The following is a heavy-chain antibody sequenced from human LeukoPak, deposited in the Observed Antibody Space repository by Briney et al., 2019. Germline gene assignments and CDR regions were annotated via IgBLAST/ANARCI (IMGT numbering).Heavy chain of an antibody. Sequence: GESLKISCKGSGYSFTSYWISWVRQMPGKGLEWMGIIYPGDSDTRYSPSFQGQVTISADKSISTAYLQWSSLKASDTAMYYCARLLDYYGSGSYGDYWGQGTLVTVSS. CDR2: IYPGDSDT. J-gene: IGHJ4*02. D-gene: IGHD3-10*01. V-gene: IGHV5-51*01. CDR3: ARLLDYYGSGSYGDY. CDR1: GYSFTSYW.